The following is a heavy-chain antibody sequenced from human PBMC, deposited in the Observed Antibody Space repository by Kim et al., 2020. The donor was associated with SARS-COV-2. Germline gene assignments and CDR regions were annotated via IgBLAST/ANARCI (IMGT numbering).Heavy chain of an antibody. CDR3: ARAVWSSSSWYYYYYGMDI. V-gene: IGHV1-18*01. CDR1: GYTFTSYG. J-gene: IGHJ6*02. D-gene: IGHD6-13*01. Sequence: ASVKVSCKASGYTFTSYGISWVRQAPGQRLEWMGWISAYNGNTNYAQKLQGRVTMTTDTSTSTAYMELRSLRSDDTAVYYCARAVWSSSSWYYYYYGMDIWGQGTTVTVSS. CDR2: ISAYNGNT.